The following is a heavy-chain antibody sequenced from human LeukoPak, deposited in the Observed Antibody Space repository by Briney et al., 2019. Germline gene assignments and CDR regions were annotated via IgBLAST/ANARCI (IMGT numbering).Heavy chain of an antibody. V-gene: IGHV2-5*02. CDR2: IYWDDDK. CDR1: GFSLSTSGVG. CDR3: AHSLLTTVTTFPFDY. J-gene: IGHJ4*02. D-gene: IGHD4-17*01. Sequence: SGPTLVKPTQTLTLTCTFSGFSLSTSGVGVGWIRQPPGKALEWLALIYWDDDKRYSPSLKSSLTITKDTSKNQVVLTITNMDPVDTATYYCAHSLLTTVTTFPFDYWGQGTLATVSS.